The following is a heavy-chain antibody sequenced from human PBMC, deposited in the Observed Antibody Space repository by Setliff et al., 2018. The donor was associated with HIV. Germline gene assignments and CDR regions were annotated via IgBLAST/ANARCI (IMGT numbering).Heavy chain of an antibody. J-gene: IGHJ6*02. CDR2: IYYSGST. D-gene: IGHD4-17*01. CDR3: ARTAYDYGDYADEDYYYGMDV. Sequence: SEILSLTCTVSGGSISSYYWSWIRQPPGKGLEWIGYIYYSGSTNYNPSLKSRVTISVDTSKNQFSLKLSSVTAADTAVYYCARTAYDYGDYADEDYYYGMDVWGQGTTVTVSS. CDR1: GGSISSYY. V-gene: IGHV4-59*01.